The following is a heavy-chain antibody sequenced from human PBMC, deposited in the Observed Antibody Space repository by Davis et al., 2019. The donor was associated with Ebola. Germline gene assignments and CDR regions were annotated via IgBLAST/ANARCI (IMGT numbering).Heavy chain of an antibody. CDR2: ISPKSGGG. CDR1: GYTFTDYY. Sequence: ASVKVSCQASGYTFTDYYIHWVRQAPGQGLEWMGWISPKSGGGNYAPKFQGRVTMTTDTSISTAYMDLSSLTSDDTAVFYCARELHGGEFNYWGQGTLVTVSS. J-gene: IGHJ4*02. D-gene: IGHD3-16*01. CDR3: ARELHGGEFNY. V-gene: IGHV1-2*02.